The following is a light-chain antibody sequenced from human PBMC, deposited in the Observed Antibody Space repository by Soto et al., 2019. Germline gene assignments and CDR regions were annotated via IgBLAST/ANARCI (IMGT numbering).Light chain of an antibody. CDR1: PNIITDY. J-gene: IGKJ1*01. V-gene: IGKV3-20*01. CDR2: GAF. CDR3: QQYDPSPT. Sequence: EIVLTQSPGALSSSAGDRATISCKASPNIITDYVAWYQQQPGQAHRLIIYGAFRRGTGVPYRFSGSGSGTDFTLTITRLEPDDSALYYCQQYDPSPTFGHGTKVEIK.